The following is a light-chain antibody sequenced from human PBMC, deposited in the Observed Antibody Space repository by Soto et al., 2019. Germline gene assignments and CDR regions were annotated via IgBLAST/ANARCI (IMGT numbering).Light chain of an antibody. CDR1: QSVSSS. CDR2: DAS. Sequence: EIVLTQSPGTLSLSPGERATLSCRASQSVSSSLAWYQQKPGQSPRLLIYDASNRATGIPARFSGSGSGTDFTLTISSLEPEDFAVYYCQQRSNWPPIFGQGTRLEIK. V-gene: IGKV3-11*01. CDR3: QQRSNWPPI. J-gene: IGKJ5*01.